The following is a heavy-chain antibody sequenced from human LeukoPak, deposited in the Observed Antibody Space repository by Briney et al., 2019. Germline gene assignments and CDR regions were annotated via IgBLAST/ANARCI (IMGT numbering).Heavy chain of an antibody. V-gene: IGHV1-2*02. D-gene: IGHD1-1*01. CDR2: INPNNGST. Sequence: ASVKVSCKAFGYTFTAYYMHWVRLAPGQGLEWMGWINPNNGSTNYAQRFQGRVTMTTDTSISTAYMELSGLTSEDAAVYYCASGAAGTRGTTVDYWGQGTLVTVSS. CDR3: ASGAAGTRGTTVDY. J-gene: IGHJ4*02. CDR1: GYTFTAYY.